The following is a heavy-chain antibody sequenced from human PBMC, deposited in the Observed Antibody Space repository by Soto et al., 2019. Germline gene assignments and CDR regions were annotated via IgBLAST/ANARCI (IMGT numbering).Heavy chain of an antibody. Sequence: QVQLVQSGAEVKKPGSSVKVSCKASGGTFRSYVTSWVRQAPGQGLEWLGGIIPMYGTTYYAQTFQGRVTISADESTSTAFMELSSLRSEDTAVYYCARIGTLDWIDDYWGQGTPVTVSS. D-gene: IGHD1-1*01. CDR2: IIPMYGTT. V-gene: IGHV1-69*12. J-gene: IGHJ4*02. CDR3: ARIGTLDWIDDY. CDR1: GGTFRSYV.